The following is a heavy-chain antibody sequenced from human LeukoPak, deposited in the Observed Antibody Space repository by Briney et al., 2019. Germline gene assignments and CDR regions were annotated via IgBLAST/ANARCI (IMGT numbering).Heavy chain of an antibody. Sequence: SVKVSCKASGGTFSSYAISWVRQAPGQGLEWMGRIIPILGIANYAQKFQCRVTITADKSTSTAYMELSSLRSEDTAVYYCARGPLLNYYDSSSLDYWGQGTLVAVSS. J-gene: IGHJ4*02. V-gene: IGHV1-69*04. D-gene: IGHD3-22*01. CDR3: ARGPLLNYYDSSSLDY. CDR1: GGTFSSYA. CDR2: IIPILGIA.